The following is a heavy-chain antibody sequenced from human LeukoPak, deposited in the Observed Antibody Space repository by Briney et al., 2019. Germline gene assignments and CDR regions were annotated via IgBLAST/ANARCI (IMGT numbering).Heavy chain of an antibody. D-gene: IGHD3-3*01. J-gene: IGHJ4*02. Sequence: GGSLRLSCAASGLTFSSYWMSWGRQAPGKGLEWVANIKQDGSEKNFVDSVKGRFTISRDNAKKSLYLQMNSLRVEDTAVYYCARGGREWSYWGEGTLVTVSS. CDR3: ARGGREWSY. V-gene: IGHV3-7*01. CDR2: IKQDGSEK. CDR1: GLTFSSYW.